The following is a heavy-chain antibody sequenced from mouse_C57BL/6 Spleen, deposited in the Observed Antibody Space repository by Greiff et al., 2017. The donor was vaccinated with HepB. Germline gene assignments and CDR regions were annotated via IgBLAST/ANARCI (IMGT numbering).Heavy chain of an antibody. CDR1: GFTFSDYY. V-gene: IGHV5-16*01. D-gene: IGHD1-1*01. J-gene: IGHJ2*01. Sequence: EVQVVESEGGLVQPGSSMKLSCTASGFTFSDYYMAWVRQVPEKGLEWVANINYDGSSTYYLDSLKSRFIISRDNAKNILYLQMSSLKSEDTATYYCARDRYYGSSYFDYWGQGTTLTVSS. CDR2: INYDGSST. CDR3: ARDRYYGSSYFDY.